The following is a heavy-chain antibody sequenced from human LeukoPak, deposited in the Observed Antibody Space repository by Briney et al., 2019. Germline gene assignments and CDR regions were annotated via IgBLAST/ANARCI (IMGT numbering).Heavy chain of an antibody. CDR2: TNHSGST. D-gene: IGHD3-3*01. J-gene: IGHJ1*01. Sequence: SETLSLTCAAYGGSFSGYYWSWIRQPPGKGLEWIGETNHSGSTNYNPSLKSRVTISVDTSKNQFSLKLSSVTAADTAVYYCARGPNVSDFWSGYSYFQHWGQGTLVTVSS. V-gene: IGHV4-34*01. CDR1: GGSFSGYY. CDR3: ARGPNVSDFWSGYSYFQH.